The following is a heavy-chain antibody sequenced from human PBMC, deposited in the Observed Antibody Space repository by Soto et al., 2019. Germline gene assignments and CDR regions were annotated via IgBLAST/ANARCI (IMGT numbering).Heavy chain of an antibody. J-gene: IGHJ3*02. CDR2: ISSSSSYI. CDR1: GFTFSSYS. V-gene: IGHV3-21*01. Sequence: EVQLVESGGGLVKPGGSLRLSCAASGFTFSSYSMNWVRQAPGKGLEWVSSISSSSSYIYYADSVKGRFTITRDNAKNSLYLQMNSLRAEDTAVYYCARGYHYYDSSCYDKWYAFDIWGQGTMVTVSS. CDR3: ARGYHYYDSSCYDKWYAFDI. D-gene: IGHD3-22*01.